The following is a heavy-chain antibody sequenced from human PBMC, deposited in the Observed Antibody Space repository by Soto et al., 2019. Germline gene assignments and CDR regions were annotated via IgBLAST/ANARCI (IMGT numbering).Heavy chain of an antibody. J-gene: IGHJ4*02. V-gene: IGHV4-30-4*01. CDR2: IYYTGTT. CDR3: ARXEALIIVPTGGIDYSFDY. D-gene: IGHD2-21*01. Sequence: SETLSLTCTVSGGSISSGDHYWTWLRQPPGKGLEWIGYIYYTGTTYYNPSLKTRLAISVDTSKNQFSLTLTSVTAADTAVYFCARXEALIIVPTGGIDYSFDYWGQGTLVTVSS. CDR1: GGSISSGDHY.